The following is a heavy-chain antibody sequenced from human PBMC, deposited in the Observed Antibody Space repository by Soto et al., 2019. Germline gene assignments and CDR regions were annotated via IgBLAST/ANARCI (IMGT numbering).Heavy chain of an antibody. Sequence: GGSLRLSCAASVFTFSSYGMHWVRQAPGKGLEWVAVIWYDGSNKYYADSVKGRFTISRDNSKNTLYLQMNSLRAEDTAVYYCARELLGYYYYMDVWGKGTTVTVSS. V-gene: IGHV3-33*08. CDR1: VFTFSSYG. CDR3: ARELLGYYYYMDV. CDR2: IWYDGSNK. J-gene: IGHJ6*03.